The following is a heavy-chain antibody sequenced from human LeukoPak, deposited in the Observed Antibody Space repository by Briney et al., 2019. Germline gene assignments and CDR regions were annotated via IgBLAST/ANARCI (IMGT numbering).Heavy chain of an antibody. CDR3: ARDRHTFGGVIPEVDI. D-gene: IGHD3-16*02. J-gene: IGHJ3*02. Sequence: SETLSLTCTVSGGSISSYYWSWIRQPPGKGLEWIGYIYYSGSTNYNPSLKSRVTISVDTSKNQFSLKLSSVTAADTAVYYCARDRHTFGGVIPEVDIWGQGTMVTVSS. CDR1: GGSISSYY. CDR2: IYYSGST. V-gene: IGHV4-59*01.